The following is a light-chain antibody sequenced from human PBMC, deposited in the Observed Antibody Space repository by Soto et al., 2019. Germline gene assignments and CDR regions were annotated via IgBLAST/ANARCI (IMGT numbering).Light chain of an antibody. V-gene: IGKV3-20*01. Sequence: EIVLTQSPGTMSLSPGERATLSCRAIQSVSSNYLAWYQQKPGQAPRLLIYGASIRATGIPDRFSGSGSGTDFTLTISRLEPEDFAVYYCQQYDSSPPVTFGGGTKVDIK. J-gene: IGKJ4*01. CDR3: QQYDSSPPVT. CDR2: GAS. CDR1: QSVSSNY.